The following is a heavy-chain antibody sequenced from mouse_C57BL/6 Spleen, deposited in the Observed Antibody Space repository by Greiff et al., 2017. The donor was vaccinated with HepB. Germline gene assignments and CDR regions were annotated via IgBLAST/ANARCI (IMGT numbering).Heavy chain of an antibody. CDR2: ILPGSGST. V-gene: IGHV1-9*01. CDR1: GYTFTGYW. J-gene: IGHJ4*01. D-gene: IGHD1-1*01. Sequence: VQRVESGAELMKPGASVKLSCKATGYTFTGYWIEWVKQRPGHGLEWIGEILPGSGSTNYNEKFKGKATFTADTSSNTAYMQLSSLTTEDSAIYYCASSTVVATRGYYAMDYWGQGTSVTVSS. CDR3: ASSTVVATRGYYAMDY.